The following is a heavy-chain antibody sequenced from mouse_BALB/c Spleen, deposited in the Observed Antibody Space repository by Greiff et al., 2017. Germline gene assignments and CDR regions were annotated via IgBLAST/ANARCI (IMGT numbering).Heavy chain of an antibody. Sequence: EVQVVESGGGLVKPGGSLKLSCAASGFAFSSYDMSWVRQTPEKRLEWVAYISSGGGSTYYPDTVKGRFTISRDNAKNTLYLQMSSLKSEDTAMYYCARRDLLYAMDYWGQGTSVTVSS. J-gene: IGHJ4*01. V-gene: IGHV5-12-1*01. CDR1: GFAFSSYD. D-gene: IGHD2-1*01. CDR3: ARRDLLYAMDY. CDR2: ISSGGGST.